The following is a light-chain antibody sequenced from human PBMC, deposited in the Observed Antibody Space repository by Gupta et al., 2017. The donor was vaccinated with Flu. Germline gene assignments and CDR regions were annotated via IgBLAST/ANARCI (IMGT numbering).Light chain of an antibody. CDR1: SSDVGRSNS. Sequence: QSALTQPASVSGSPGQSITISCTGTSSDVGRSNSVSWYQQHPGKAPTLLIYYVSSRPSGVSDRFSGSKSGNTASLTISGLQDEDETDYYCSSYTSVSTFYVFGTGTKVTVL. J-gene: IGLJ1*01. V-gene: IGLV2-14*03. CDR3: SSYTSVSTFYV. CDR2: YVS.